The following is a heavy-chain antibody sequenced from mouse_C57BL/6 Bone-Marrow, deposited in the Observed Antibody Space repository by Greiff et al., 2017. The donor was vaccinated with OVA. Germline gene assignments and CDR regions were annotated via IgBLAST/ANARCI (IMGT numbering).Heavy chain of an antibody. CDR2: ISSGSSTI. CDR3: ARPGRGYDLAWFAY. J-gene: IGHJ3*01. Sequence: EVKLVESGGGLVKPGGSLKLSCAASGFTFSDYGMHWVRQAPEKGLEWVAYISSGSSTIYYADTVKGRFTISRDNAKNTLFLQMTRLRSEDTAMYYCARPGRGYDLAWFAYWGQGTLVTVSA. V-gene: IGHV5-17*01. D-gene: IGHD2-2*01. CDR1: GFTFSDYG.